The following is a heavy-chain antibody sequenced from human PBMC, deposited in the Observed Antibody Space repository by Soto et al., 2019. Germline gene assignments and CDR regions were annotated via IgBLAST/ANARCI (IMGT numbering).Heavy chain of an antibody. CDR2: ISYDGSNK. Sequence: LRLSCAASGFTFSSYGMHWVRQAPGKGLEWVAVISYDGSNKYYADSVKGRFTISRDNSKNTLCLQMNSLRAEDTAVYYCAKSSSSWPYYFDYWGQGTLVTVSS. V-gene: IGHV3-30*18. D-gene: IGHD6-13*01. CDR3: AKSSSSWPYYFDY. J-gene: IGHJ4*02. CDR1: GFTFSSYG.